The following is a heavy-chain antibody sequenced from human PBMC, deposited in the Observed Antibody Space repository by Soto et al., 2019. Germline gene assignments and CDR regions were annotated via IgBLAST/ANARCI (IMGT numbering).Heavy chain of an antibody. J-gene: IGHJ6*02. V-gene: IGHV4-39*01. Sequence: SETLSLTCTVSGGSISSSSYYWGWIRQPPGKGLEWIGSIYYSGSTYYNPSLKSRVTISVDTSKNQFSLKLSSVTAADTAVYYCARQLGDYYYYGMDVWGQGTTVTVSS. CDR3: ARQLGDYYYYGMDV. CDR2: IYYSGST. CDR1: GGSISSSSYY. D-gene: IGHD1-26*01.